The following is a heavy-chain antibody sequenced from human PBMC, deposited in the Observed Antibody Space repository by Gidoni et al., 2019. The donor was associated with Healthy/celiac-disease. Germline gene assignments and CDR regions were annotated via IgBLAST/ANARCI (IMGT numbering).Heavy chain of an antibody. V-gene: IGHV4-34*01. CDR2: INHSGST. CDR1: GGSFSGYY. J-gene: IGHJ5*02. CDR3: ARGVLRYFDWLRKGWFDP. Sequence: QVQLQQWGAGLLKPSETLSLTCAVYGGSFSGYYWSWIRQPPGKGLEWIGEINHSGSTNYNPSLKSRVTISVDTSKNQFSLKLSSVTAADTAVYYCARGVLRYFDWLRKGWFDPWGQGTLVTVSS. D-gene: IGHD3-9*01.